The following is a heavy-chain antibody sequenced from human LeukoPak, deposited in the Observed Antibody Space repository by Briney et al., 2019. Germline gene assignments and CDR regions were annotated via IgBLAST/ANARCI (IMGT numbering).Heavy chain of an antibody. D-gene: IGHD2-2*02. J-gene: IGHJ4*02. Sequence: GGSLRLSCAASGVTFSSYWMSWVRQAPGKGLEWVANIKQDGSEKHYVASVKGRFTISRDNAKNSLYLQMNSLRAEDTAVYYCERVGCTSTSCYTDYWGQGILVTVSS. CDR3: ERVGCTSTSCYTDY. CDR1: GVTFSSYW. V-gene: IGHV3-7*05. CDR2: IKQDGSEK.